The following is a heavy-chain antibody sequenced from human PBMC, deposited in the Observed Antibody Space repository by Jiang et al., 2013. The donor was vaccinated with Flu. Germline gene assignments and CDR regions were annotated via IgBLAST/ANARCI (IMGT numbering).Heavy chain of an antibody. Sequence: QLVESGGGLVQVGGSLRLSCTVSGFTFSSYVMTWVRQAPGKGLEWVSSITGSGDHTFYADSVKGRFTISRDNSKNTVYLQMNSLRAEDTALYYCSKGKDTNSLDWFDPWGQGTLLTVSS. D-gene: IGHD2-8*01. CDR1: GFTFSSYV. J-gene: IGHJ5*02. CDR2: ITGSGDHT. V-gene: IGHV3-23*04. CDR3: SKGKDTNSLDWFDP.